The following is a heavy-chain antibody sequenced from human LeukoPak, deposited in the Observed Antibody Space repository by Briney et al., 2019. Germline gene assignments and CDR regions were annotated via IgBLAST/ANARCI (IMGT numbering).Heavy chain of an antibody. CDR3: AKGADILTGYSYYFDY. J-gene: IGHJ4*02. D-gene: IGHD3-9*01. Sequence: GRSLRLSCAASGFTFDDYAMHWVRQAPGKGLEWVSGISWNSGSIVYADSVKGRFTISRDNAKNSLYLQMDSLRAEDTALYYCAKGADILTGYSYYFDYWGQGTLVTVSS. CDR2: ISWNSGSI. CDR1: GFTFDDYA. V-gene: IGHV3-9*01.